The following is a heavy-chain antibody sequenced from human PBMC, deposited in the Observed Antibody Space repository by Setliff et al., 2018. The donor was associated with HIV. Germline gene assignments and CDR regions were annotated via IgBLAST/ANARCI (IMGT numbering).Heavy chain of an antibody. CDR2: IIPLFPTS. D-gene: IGHD3-10*01. Sequence: VKVSCKASGGTFNTYAISWVRQAPGQGLEWMGGIIPLFPTSTYAQKFQGRVTMTADESTSTTYMDLNNLRSEDTAVYYCARGPPYFGSGSRPVAFDIWGQGTMVTVSS. J-gene: IGHJ3*02. CDR1: GGTFNTYA. V-gene: IGHV1-69*13. CDR3: ARGPPYFGSGSRPVAFDI.